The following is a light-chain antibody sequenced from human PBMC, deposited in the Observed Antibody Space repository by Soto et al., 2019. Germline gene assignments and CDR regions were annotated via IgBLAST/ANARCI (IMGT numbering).Light chain of an antibody. CDR2: GAS. CDR1: QSISTN. CDR3: LQYSSWPRT. J-gene: IGKJ1*01. V-gene: IGKV3-15*01. Sequence: EIMMTQSPATLSVSPGETATLSCRASQSISTNLARFQQKPGQAPRLLIYGASTRATGVPGRFSGSGSGTEFTLTIGSLQSEDFVVYSCLQYSSWPRTFGQGTKVDIK.